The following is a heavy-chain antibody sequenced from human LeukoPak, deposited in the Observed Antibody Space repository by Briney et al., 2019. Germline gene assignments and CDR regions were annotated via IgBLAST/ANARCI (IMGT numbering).Heavy chain of an antibody. D-gene: IGHD1-26*01. CDR3: GKILSGTYFFDL. CDR1: GFTFSSYE. Sequence: GGSLRLSCAASGFTFSSYEMSWVRQAPGKGLEWVSYISSTGTTEKYADSVKGRFTISRDNSKNTLYLQMYSLRAEETALYYCGKILSGTYFFDLWGQGTLVSVSS. J-gene: IGHJ4*02. V-gene: IGHV3-48*03. CDR2: ISSTGTTE.